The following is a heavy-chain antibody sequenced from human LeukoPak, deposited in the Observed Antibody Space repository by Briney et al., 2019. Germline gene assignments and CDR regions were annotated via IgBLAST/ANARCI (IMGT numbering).Heavy chain of an antibody. CDR1: GYTFTSYY. D-gene: IGHD6-19*01. CDR3: ARDLSSSGSSFRPQYYFDY. V-gene: IGHV1-46*01. Sequence: GASVKVSCKASGYTFTSYYMHWVRQAPGQGLEWMGIINPSGGSTSYAQKFQGRVTMTRDTSTSTVYMELSSLRSEDTAVYYCARDLSSSGSSFRPQYYFDYWGQGTLVTVSS. J-gene: IGHJ4*02. CDR2: INPSGGST.